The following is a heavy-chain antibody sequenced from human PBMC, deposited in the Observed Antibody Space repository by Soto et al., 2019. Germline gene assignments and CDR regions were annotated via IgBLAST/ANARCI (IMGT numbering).Heavy chain of an antibody. V-gene: IGHV3-30*18. Sequence: QVQLVESGGGVVQPGRSLRLSCAASGFTFSSYGMHWVRQAPGKRLEWVAVISYDGSNKYYADSVKGRFTISRDNSKNTLYLQMNSLRAEDTAVYYCAKDGGSWGQGTLVTVSS. CDR3: AKDGGS. J-gene: IGHJ5*02. CDR1: GFTFSSYG. D-gene: IGHD2-15*01. CDR2: ISYDGSNK.